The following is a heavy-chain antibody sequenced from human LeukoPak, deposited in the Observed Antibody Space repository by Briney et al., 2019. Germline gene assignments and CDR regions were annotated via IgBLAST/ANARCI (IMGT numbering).Heavy chain of an antibody. CDR2: ITSSSNYI. Sequence: GGSLRLSCAASGFSFRSYSMNWVRQAAGKGLEWVSSITSSSNYIYYSDSVKGRFTISRDNAKNSLYQQMNSLRAEDTAVYYCARDQGDYGDFDYWGQGTLVTVSS. J-gene: IGHJ4*02. CDR3: ARDQGDYGDFDY. V-gene: IGHV3-21*01. D-gene: IGHD4-17*01. CDR1: GFSFRSYS.